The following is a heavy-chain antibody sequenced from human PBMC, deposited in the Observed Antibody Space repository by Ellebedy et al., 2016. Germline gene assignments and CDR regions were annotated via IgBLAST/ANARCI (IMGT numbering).Heavy chain of an antibody. V-gene: IGHV4-59*12. D-gene: IGHD2-2*01. CDR2: IYYSGST. J-gene: IGHJ5*02. CDR3: ARGVTSLNWFNP. Sequence: SETLSLXXTVSGGSISSYYWSWIRQPPGKGLEWIGYIYYSGSTNYNPSLKSRVTISVDTSKNQFSLKLSSVTAADTAVYYCARGVTSLNWFNPWGQGTLVTVSS. CDR1: GGSISSYY.